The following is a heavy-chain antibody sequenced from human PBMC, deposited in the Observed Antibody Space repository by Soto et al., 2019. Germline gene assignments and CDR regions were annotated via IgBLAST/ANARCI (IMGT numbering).Heavy chain of an antibody. Sequence: EVQLVESGGGLVQPGGSLRLSCAASGFTFSSYEMNWVRQAPGKGLEWVSYISSSGSTIYYAESVKGRFTISRDNAKNSLYLQMNSLRAEDTAVYYCASARDYYYYGMDVWGQGTTVTVSS. V-gene: IGHV3-48*03. CDR1: GFTFSSYE. CDR3: ASARDYYYYGMDV. J-gene: IGHJ6*02. CDR2: ISSSGSTI.